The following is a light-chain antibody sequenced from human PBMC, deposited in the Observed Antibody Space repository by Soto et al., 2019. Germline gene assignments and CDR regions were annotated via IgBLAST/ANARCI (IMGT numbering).Light chain of an antibody. CDR2: GTS. V-gene: IGKV3-15*01. Sequence: EIVMTQSPATLSVFPGERATLSCRASQSVAGNLAWYQQIPGQAPRLLIYGTSTRATGIPARFXGSGSGTEFTLTISSLQSEDFAVYYCQQYNNWPLFTFGPGTRVDIK. CDR1: QSVAGN. J-gene: IGKJ3*01. CDR3: QQYNNWPLFT.